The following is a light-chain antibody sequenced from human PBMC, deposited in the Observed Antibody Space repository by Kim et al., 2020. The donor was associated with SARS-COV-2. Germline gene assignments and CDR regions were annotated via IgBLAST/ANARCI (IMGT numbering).Light chain of an antibody. J-gene: IGKJ1*01. CDR2: AAS. V-gene: IGKV3-11*01. Sequence: ILLTQSPSTLSLSPGDRATLTCRASQSISSYLAWYQLKPGQPPRLLIYAASKRATAIPARFSGSGSGTDFTLTISSLEPEDFAVYYCQQRTNWGWTFGQGTKVDVK. CDR1: QSISSY. CDR3: QQRTNWGWT.